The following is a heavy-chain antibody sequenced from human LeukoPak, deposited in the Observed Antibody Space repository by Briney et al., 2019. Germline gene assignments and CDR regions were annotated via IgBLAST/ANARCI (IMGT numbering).Heavy chain of an antibody. D-gene: IGHD3/OR15-3a*01. Sequence: PGGSLRLSCAASGFTFSNYAMRWVRQAPGKGLEWVAVISYDGSNKYYADSVKGRFTISRDNSKNTLYLQMNSLRAEDPAVYYCARGTDPFRFPFDIWGQGTLVTVSS. V-gene: IGHV3-30-3*01. J-gene: IGHJ4*02. CDR1: GFTFSNYA. CDR3: ARGTDPFRFPFDI. CDR2: ISYDGSNK.